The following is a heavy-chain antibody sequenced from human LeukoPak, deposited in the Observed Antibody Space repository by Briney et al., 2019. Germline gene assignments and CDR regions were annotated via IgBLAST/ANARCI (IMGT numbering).Heavy chain of an antibody. J-gene: IGHJ5*02. V-gene: IGHV1-69*01. D-gene: IGHD2-2*01. CDR1: GGTFGSYA. CDR3: ARNPGGDIVVVPAAILFGWFDP. Sequence: SVKVSCKASGGTFGSYAISWVRQAPGQGLEWMGGIIPIFGTANYAQKFQGRVTITADESTSTAYMELSSLRSEDTAVYYCARNPGGDIVVVPAAILFGWFDPWGQGTLVTVSS. CDR2: IIPIFGTA.